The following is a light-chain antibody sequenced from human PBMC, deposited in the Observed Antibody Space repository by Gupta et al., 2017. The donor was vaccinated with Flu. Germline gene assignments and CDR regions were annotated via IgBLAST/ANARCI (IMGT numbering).Light chain of an antibody. J-gene: IGLJ2*01. CDR1: SSNLGASYD. V-gene: IGLV1-40*01. CDR2: GNS. CDR3: QSYDSSRSGHVV. Sequence: QSVLTQPPSVSGAPGQRVTISCTASSSNLGASYDVHCYQQQPGTAPNLRIYGNSNRPSGVPDRVSGSKSGTSASTAITGLQAEEEADYYCQSYDSSRSGHVVFGGGTKLTVL.